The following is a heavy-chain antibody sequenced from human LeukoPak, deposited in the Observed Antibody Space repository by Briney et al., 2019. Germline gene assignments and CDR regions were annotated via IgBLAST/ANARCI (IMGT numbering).Heavy chain of an antibody. CDR3: ARTTSLTASGYDY. CDR2: MNPYSGDR. D-gene: IGHD4-17*01. J-gene: IGHJ4*02. CDR1: GYTFTSYH. V-gene: IGHV1-8*03. Sequence: GASVKVSCKTSGYTFTSYHINWVRQATGQGLEWMGWMNPYSGDRGYAQNFQGRVSITSDASIGTAYMELSSLRSDDTAVYFCARTTSLTASGYDYWGQGTLATVSS.